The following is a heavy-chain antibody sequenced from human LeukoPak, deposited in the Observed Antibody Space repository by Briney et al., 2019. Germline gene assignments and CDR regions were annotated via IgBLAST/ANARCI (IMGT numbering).Heavy chain of an antibody. V-gene: IGHV3-74*01. CDR1: GFTFDNYA. J-gene: IGHJ1*01. D-gene: IGHD3-22*01. CDR2: IKSDGST. Sequence: GWSLRLSCAASGFTFDNYAMHWVRQTPGKGLVWVSRIKSDGSTNYADSVKGRFTISRDNAKNTVSLQMNSLRAEDTGVYYCARAPSEIGGYYPEYFRHWGQGTLVTVSS. CDR3: ARAPSEIGGYYPEYFRH.